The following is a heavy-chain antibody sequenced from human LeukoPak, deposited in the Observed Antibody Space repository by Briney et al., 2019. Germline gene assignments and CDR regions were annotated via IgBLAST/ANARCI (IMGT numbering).Heavy chain of an antibody. CDR1: GFTFDDYA. Sequence: SLRPSCAASGFTFDDYAMHWVRQAPGKGLEWVSGISWNSGSIGYADSVKGRFTISRDNAKNSLYLQMNSLRAEDMALYYCAESVAAAGTSGFDYWGQGTLVTVSS. CDR2: ISWNSGSI. D-gene: IGHD6-13*01. CDR3: AESVAAAGTSGFDY. J-gene: IGHJ4*02. V-gene: IGHV3-9*03.